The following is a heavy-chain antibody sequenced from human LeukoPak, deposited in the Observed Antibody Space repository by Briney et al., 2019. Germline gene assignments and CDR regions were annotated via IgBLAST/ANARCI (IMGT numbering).Heavy chain of an antibody. V-gene: IGHV1-2*02. CDR2: INPNSGGT. CDR3: ARDPSSSWAIYGMDV. D-gene: IGHD6-13*01. CDR1: GYTFTSYG. Sequence: ASVKVSCKASGYTFTSYGISWVRQAPGQGLEWMGWINPNSGGTNYAQKFQGRVTMTRDTSISTAYMELSRLRSDDTAVYYCARDPSSSWAIYGMDVWGQGTTVTVSS. J-gene: IGHJ6*02.